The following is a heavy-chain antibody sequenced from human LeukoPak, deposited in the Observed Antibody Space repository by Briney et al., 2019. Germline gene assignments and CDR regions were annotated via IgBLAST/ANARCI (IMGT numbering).Heavy chain of an antibody. Sequence: GGSLRLSCAASGFTFNNYWMHWVRQAPGKGLEWVANINQDGSEKYYVDSVKGRFTISRDNAKNSLYLQMNSLRAEDTAVYYCARLYGSPDPWGQGTLVTVSS. CDR2: INQDGSEK. J-gene: IGHJ5*02. D-gene: IGHD1-26*01. V-gene: IGHV3-7*01. CDR3: ARLYGSPDP. CDR1: GFTFNNYW.